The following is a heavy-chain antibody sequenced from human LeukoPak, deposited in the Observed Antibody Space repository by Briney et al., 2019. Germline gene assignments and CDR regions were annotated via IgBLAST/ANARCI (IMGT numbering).Heavy chain of an antibody. V-gene: IGHV3-11*06. D-gene: IGHD2-15*01. Sequence: PGGSLRLSCAASGFTFSDYYMSWIRQAPGKGLEWVSYISSSSSYTNYADSVKGRFTISRDNAKNSLYLQMNSLRAEDTAVYYCARLGYCSGGSCSSFDYWGQGTLVTVSS. CDR1: GFTFSDYY. CDR3: ARLGYCSGGSCSSFDY. J-gene: IGHJ4*02. CDR2: ISSSSSYT.